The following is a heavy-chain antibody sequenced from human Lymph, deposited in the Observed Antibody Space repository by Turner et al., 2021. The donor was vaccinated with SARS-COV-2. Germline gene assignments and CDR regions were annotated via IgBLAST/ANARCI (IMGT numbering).Heavy chain of an antibody. CDR2: INHNSGGT. J-gene: IGHJ6*02. CDR1: GHTFTGSY. V-gene: IGHV1-2*02. Sequence: QVQLVQSVAEVKKPGASVKVSCTASGHTFTGSYMHWVRPAPGQGIEWMGWINHNSGGTIYAQKFQGRVTMTRDTSISAAYMELSRLRSDDTAVYYCARDVERYNDFWSGYSGGYGMDVWGQGTTVTVSS. D-gene: IGHD3-3*01. CDR3: ARDVERYNDFWSGYSGGYGMDV.